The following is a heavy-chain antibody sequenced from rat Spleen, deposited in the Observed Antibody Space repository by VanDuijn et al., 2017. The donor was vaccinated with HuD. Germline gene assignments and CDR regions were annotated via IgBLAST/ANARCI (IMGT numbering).Heavy chain of an antibody. CDR3: VRESRTGNYFDD. CDR1: GFSLTNYN. V-gene: IGHV2-30*01. J-gene: IGHJ2*01. CDR2: IWTGGST. Sequence: QVQLKESGPGLVQTSQTLSLTCTVSGFSLTNYNVHWVRQPTGKGLEWMGMIWTGGSTDYNSALRSRLSISRDTSESQVFLKMNSLRTEDIATYYCVRESRTGNYFDDWGQGV. D-gene: IGHD5-1*01.